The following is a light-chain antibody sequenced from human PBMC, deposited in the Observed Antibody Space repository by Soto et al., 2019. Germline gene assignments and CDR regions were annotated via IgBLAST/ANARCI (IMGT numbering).Light chain of an antibody. CDR2: DAI. Sequence: DKLMSPSPAPLSVSPGERVTLSCRASQNIHNHMSWFLQKPGQTPRRLIYDAIIRAADVTARFSGSWSGTEFTLTITSMQSEDFAVYYCNQYDAWPLTGRGEPKVEIK. CDR3: NQYDAWPLT. J-gene: IGKJ4*02. V-gene: IGKV3-15*01. CDR1: QNIHNH.